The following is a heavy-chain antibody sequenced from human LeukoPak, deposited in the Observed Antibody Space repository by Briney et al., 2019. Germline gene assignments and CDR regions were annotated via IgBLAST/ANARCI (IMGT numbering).Heavy chain of an antibody. CDR2: IKRDGSEQ. J-gene: IGHJ4*02. CDR3: ARDLNGANFDY. CDR1: GFTFSNFW. V-gene: IGHV3-7*01. D-gene: IGHD4/OR15-4a*01. Sequence: GGSLRLSCAASGFTFSNFWMSWVRQAPGKGLEWVANIKRDGSEQYYMDSVKGRFTISRDKAKNSLYLQMNSLRAEDTAVFYCARDLNGANFDYWGQGTLVIVSS.